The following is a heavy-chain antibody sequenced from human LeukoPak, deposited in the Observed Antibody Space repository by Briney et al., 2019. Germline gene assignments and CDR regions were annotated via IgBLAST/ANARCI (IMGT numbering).Heavy chain of an antibody. Sequence: PGGSLRLSCAASGFTFSSYEMNWVRQAPGKGLEWVSYISSSGSTIYYADSVKGRFTISRDNAKNSLYLQMNSLRAEDTALYYCAKDNGFWFGESPIDYWGQGTLVTVSS. CDR1: GFTFSSYE. J-gene: IGHJ4*02. V-gene: IGHV3-48*03. CDR2: ISSSGSTI. D-gene: IGHD3-10*01. CDR3: AKDNGFWFGESPIDY.